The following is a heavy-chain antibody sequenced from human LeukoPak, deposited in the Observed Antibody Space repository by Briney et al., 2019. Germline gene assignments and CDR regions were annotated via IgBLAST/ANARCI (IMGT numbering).Heavy chain of an antibody. Sequence: ASVKVSCKASGYTFTSYGISWVRQAPGQGLEWMGWISAYNGNTNYAQKLQGRVTMTTDTSTSTAYMELRSLRSDDTAVYYCARDLGEWEPINYYYYYGMDVWGQGTTVTVSS. CDR2: ISAYNGNT. CDR1: GYTFTSYG. J-gene: IGHJ6*02. V-gene: IGHV1-18*01. CDR3: ARDLGEWEPINYYYYYGMDV. D-gene: IGHD1-26*01.